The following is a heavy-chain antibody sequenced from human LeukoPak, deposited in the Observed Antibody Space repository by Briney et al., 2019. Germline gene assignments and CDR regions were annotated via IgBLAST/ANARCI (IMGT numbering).Heavy chain of an antibody. CDR3: ARGVPHYYDSSGYLAPRLVDY. J-gene: IGHJ4*02. V-gene: IGHV4-34*01. D-gene: IGHD3-22*01. CDR1: GGSFSGYY. Sequence: SETLSLTCAVYGGSFSGYYWSWIRQPPGKGLEWIGEINHSGSTNYNPSLKSRVTISVDTSKNQFSPKLSSVTAADTAVYYCARGVPHYYDSSGYLAPRLVDYWGQGTLVTVSS. CDR2: INHSGST.